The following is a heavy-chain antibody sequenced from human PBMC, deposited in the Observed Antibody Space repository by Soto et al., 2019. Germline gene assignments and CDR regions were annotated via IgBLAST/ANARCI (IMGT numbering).Heavy chain of an antibody. V-gene: IGHV1-18*01. CDR1: GYTFTSYG. J-gene: IGHJ6*02. CDR2: ISAYNGNT. CDR3: ASSWIVVVPDGLDYGMDV. D-gene: IGHD2-2*01. Sequence: ASVKVSCKASGYTFTSYGISCVRQAPGQGLEWMGWISAYNGNTNYAQKLQGRVTMTTDTSTSTAYMELRSLRSDDTAVYYCASSWIVVVPDGLDYGMDVWGQGTTVTVSS.